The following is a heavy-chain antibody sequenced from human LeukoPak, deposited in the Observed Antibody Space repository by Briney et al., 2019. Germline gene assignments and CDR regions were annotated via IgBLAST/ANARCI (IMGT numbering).Heavy chain of an antibody. V-gene: IGHV4-39*01. J-gene: IGHJ4*02. CDR3: ARQLVRVVISDFDH. CDR2: TYYSGST. Sequence: KPSETLSLTCTVSGGSISSSSYYWGWIRQPPGKGLEWIVSTYYSGSTDYNPSLKSRVTISVDTSKNQFSLNLSSVTAADTAVYYCARQLVRVVISDFDHWGQGTLVTVSS. D-gene: IGHD3-10*01. CDR1: GGSISSSSYY.